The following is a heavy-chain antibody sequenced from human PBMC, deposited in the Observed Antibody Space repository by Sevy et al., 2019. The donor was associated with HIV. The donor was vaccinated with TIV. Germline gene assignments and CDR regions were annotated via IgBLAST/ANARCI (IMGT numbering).Heavy chain of an antibody. V-gene: IGHV3-48*02. Sequence: GGSLRLSCAASGFTLSSYSLNWVRQAPGKGPEWLSYISISSTTIYYADSVKGRFTISRDNAKNSLHLQMNSLRDEDTAVHYCARKITPNEVIPGNWYFDLWGRGTLVTVSS. D-gene: IGHD1-1*01. J-gene: IGHJ2*01. CDR3: ARKITPNEVIPGNWYFDL. CDR2: ISISSTTI. CDR1: GFTLSSYS.